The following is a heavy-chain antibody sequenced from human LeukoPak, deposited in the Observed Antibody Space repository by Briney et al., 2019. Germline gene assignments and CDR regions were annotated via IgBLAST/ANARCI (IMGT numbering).Heavy chain of an antibody. CDR1: GFTFSSYA. CDR2: ISGSGGST. V-gene: IGHV3-23*01. D-gene: IGHD6-13*01. CDR3: TKGVSSSWRTSFDF. J-gene: IGHJ4*02. Sequence: GGSLGLSCAASGFTFSSYAMSWVRQAPGKGLEWVSAISGSGGSTYYADSVKGRFTISRDNSKNSVSLQMNSLRAEDTAVYYCTKGVSSSWRTSFDFWGQGTLVTVSS.